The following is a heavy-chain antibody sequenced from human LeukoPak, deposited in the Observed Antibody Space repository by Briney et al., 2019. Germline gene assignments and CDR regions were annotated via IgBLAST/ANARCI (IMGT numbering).Heavy chain of an antibody. CDR3: ARASGDGESPQDYFDY. V-gene: IGHV1-2*04. CDR1: GYTFTGYY. CDR2: INPNSGGT. D-gene: IGHD3-10*01. Sequence: ASVKVSCKASGYTFTGYYMHWVRQAPGQGLEWMGWINPNSGGTNYAQKFQGWVTMTRDTSISTAYMELSRLRPDDTAVYYCARASGDGESPQDYFDYWGQGTLVTVSS. J-gene: IGHJ4*02.